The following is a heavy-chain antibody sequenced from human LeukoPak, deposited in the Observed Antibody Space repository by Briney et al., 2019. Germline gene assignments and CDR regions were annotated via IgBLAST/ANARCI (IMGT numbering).Heavy chain of an antibody. D-gene: IGHD3-9*01. J-gene: IGHJ5*02. CDR3: ARGGYYDILTGYYTSWFDP. CDR2: INPSGGST. V-gene: IGHV1-46*01. CDR1: GYTFTSYY. Sequence: ASVKVSCKASGYTFTSYYMHWVRQAPGQGLEWMGIINPSGGSTGYAQKFQGRVTMTRDTPTSTVYMELSSLRSEDTAVYYCARGGYYDILTGYYTSWFDPWGQGTLVTVSS.